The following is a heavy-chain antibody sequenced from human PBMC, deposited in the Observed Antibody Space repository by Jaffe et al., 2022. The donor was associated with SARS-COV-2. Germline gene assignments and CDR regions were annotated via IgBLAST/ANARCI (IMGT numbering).Heavy chain of an antibody. V-gene: IGHV3-15*01. J-gene: IGHJ4*02. CDR2: IKRISDGGTT. CDR1: GFTISNAW. CDR3: TESLAY. Sequence: EVQLVESGGGLVKPGGSLRLSCAASGFTISNAWLTWVRQAPGKGLEWVGRIKRISDGGTTDYAAPVKGRFIISRDDAENTLYLQMNSLTNEDTGVYYCTESLAYWGQGSLVTVSS.